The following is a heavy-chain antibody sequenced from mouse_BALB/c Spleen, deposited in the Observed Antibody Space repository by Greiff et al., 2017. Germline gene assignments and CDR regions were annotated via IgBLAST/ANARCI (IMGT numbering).Heavy chain of an antibody. Sequence: QVQLKESGPGLVAPSQSLSITCTVSGFSLTGYGVNWVRQPPGKGLEWLGMIWGDGSTDYNSALKSRLSISKDNSKSQVFLKMNSLQTDDTARYYCARDAGAYYGNYWFAYWGQGTLVTVSA. CDR3: ARDAGAYYGNYWFAY. V-gene: IGHV2-6-7*01. CDR2: IWGDGST. J-gene: IGHJ3*01. D-gene: IGHD2-10*01. CDR1: GFSLTGYG.